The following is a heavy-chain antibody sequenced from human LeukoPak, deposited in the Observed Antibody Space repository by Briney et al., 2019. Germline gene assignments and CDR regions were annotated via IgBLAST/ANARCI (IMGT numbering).Heavy chain of an antibody. D-gene: IGHD3-10*01. CDR1: GYTFTSYY. J-gene: IGHJ4*02. CDR2: INPSGGST. Sequence: ASVKVSCKASGYTFTSYYMHWVRQAPGQGLEWMGIINPSGGSTSYTQKFQGRVTMTRDTSTSTVYMELSSLRSEDTAVYYCARDRLVSGGSGSHEIDYWGQGTLVTVSS. CDR3: ARDRLVSGGSGSHEIDY. V-gene: IGHV1-46*01.